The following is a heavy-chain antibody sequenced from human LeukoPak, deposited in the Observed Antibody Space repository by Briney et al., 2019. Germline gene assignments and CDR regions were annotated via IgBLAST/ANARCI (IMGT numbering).Heavy chain of an antibody. D-gene: IGHD3-22*01. V-gene: IGHV3-30-3*01. CDR2: ISYDGSNK. Sequence: PGRSLRLSCAASGFTFSSYAMHWVRQAPGKGLEWVAVISYDGSNKYYADSVKGRFTISRDNSKNTLYLQMNSLRAEDTGVYYCARGLGLDIDYWGQGTLVTVSS. J-gene: IGHJ4*02. CDR3: ARGLGLDIDY. CDR1: GFTFSSYA.